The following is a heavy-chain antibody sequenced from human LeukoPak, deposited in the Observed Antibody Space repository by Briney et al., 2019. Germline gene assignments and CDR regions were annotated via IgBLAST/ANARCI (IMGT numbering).Heavy chain of an antibody. Sequence: GASVKVSCKASGYTFTGYYMHWVRQAPGQGLEWMGWINPNSGGTNYAQKLQGRVTMTTDTSTSTAYMELRSLRSDDTAVYYCARALGVYSSSSSWFDPWGQGTLVTVSS. CDR3: ARALGVYSSSSSWFDP. V-gene: IGHV1-2*02. CDR1: GYTFTGYY. J-gene: IGHJ5*02. D-gene: IGHD6-6*01. CDR2: INPNSGGT.